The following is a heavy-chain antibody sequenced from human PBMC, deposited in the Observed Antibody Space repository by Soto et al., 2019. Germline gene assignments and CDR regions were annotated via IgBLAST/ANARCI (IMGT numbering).Heavy chain of an antibody. CDR1: GFTFSSYG. Sequence: EVQLVESGGGLVQPGGSLRLSCAASGFTFSSYGMNWVRQAPGKGLEWVSYISSSSGNTINYADSVKGRFTISRDNGKNSRYLQLSSLRAEDTALYYCARDRWDDLAGGESDYWGQGTLVTVSS. CDR3: ARDRWDDLAGGESDY. CDR2: ISSSSGNTI. J-gene: IGHJ4*02. V-gene: IGHV3-48*01. D-gene: IGHD3-16*01.